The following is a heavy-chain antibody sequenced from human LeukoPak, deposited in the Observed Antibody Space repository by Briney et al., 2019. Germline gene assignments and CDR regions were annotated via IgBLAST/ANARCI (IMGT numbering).Heavy chain of an antibody. V-gene: IGHV4-39*07. J-gene: IGHJ5*02. CDR1: GGSISSSSYY. D-gene: IGHD6-19*01. CDR3: AREMRTVAGTGWFDP. CDR2: IYYSGST. Sequence: PSETLSLTCTVSGGSISSSSYYWGWIRQPPGKGLEWIGSIYYSGSTYYNPSLKSRVTISVDTSKNQFSLKLSSVTAADTAVYYCAREMRTVAGTGWFDPWGQGTLVTVSS.